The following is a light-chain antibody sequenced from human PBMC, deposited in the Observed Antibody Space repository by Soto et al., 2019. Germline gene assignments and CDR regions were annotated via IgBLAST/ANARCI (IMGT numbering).Light chain of an antibody. CDR1: QSISSY. CDR2: AAS. CDR3: QQYYSYPQT. Sequence: DIQMTQSPSSLSASVGDSVPITCRASQSISSYLNWYQQKPGKAPKLLIYAASSLQSGVPSRFSGSGSGTDFTLTISCLQSEDFATYYCQQYYSYPQTFGQGTKG. J-gene: IGKJ1*01. V-gene: IGKV1-39*01.